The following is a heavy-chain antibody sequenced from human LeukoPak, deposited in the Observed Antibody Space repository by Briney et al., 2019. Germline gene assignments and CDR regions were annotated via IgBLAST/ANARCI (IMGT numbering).Heavy chain of an antibody. Sequence: PGGSLRLSCAASGFTFSSYAMGWVRQAPGTGLEWVSAITGSGGNTYYADSVKGRFTISRDNSKNTLYLQMNSLRAEDTAVYYCARPGGYCSGGSCYQGYYYHGMDVWGQGTTVTVSS. J-gene: IGHJ6*02. CDR1: GFTFSSYA. CDR3: ARPGGYCSGGSCYQGYYYHGMDV. D-gene: IGHD2-15*01. CDR2: ITGSGGNT. V-gene: IGHV3-23*01.